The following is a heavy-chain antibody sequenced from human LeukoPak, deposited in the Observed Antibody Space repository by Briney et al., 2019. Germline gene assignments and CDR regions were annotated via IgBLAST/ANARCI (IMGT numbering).Heavy chain of an antibody. CDR2: INWNGGST. Sequence: GGSLRLSCAASGFTFDDYGMSWVRQAPGKGLEWVSGINWNGGSTGYADSVKGRFTISRDNAKNSLYLQMNSLRAEDTALYHCARARRPTLGDYVWGSYLYGMDVWGQGTTVTVSS. CDR1: GFTFDDYG. CDR3: ARARRPTLGDYVWGSYLYGMDV. J-gene: IGHJ6*02. V-gene: IGHV3-20*01. D-gene: IGHD3-16*01.